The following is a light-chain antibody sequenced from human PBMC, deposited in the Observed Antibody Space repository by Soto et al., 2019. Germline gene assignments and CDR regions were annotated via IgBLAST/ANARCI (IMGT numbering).Light chain of an antibody. Sequence: EIVMTQSPGTLSVSPGERATLSCRVSQSVGSNLAWYQQKPGQAPRLLIYGASTRATGIPVRFSGTGSGTDFTLTISSLQSEDFAVYYCQQYNNWPPITFGQGTRLEIK. CDR1: QSVGSN. V-gene: IGKV3-15*01. CDR3: QQYNNWPPIT. J-gene: IGKJ5*01. CDR2: GAS.